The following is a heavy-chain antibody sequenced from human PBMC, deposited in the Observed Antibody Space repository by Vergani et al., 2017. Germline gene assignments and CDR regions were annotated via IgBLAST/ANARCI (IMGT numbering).Heavy chain of an antibody. V-gene: IGHV3-48*03. CDR2: ISSSGSTI. Sequence: EVQLVESGGGLVQPGGSLRLSCAASGFTFSSYEMNWVRQAPGKGLEWVSYISSSGSTIYYADSVKGRFTISRDNAKNSLYLQMNSLRAEDTAVYYCARVNYCSGGSCYFVDYWGQGTLVTVSS. J-gene: IGHJ4*02. D-gene: IGHD2-15*01. CDR1: GFTFSSYE. CDR3: ARVNYCSGGSCYFVDY.